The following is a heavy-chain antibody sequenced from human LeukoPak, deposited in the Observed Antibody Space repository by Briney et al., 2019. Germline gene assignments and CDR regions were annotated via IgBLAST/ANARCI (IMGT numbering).Heavy chain of an antibody. Sequence: ASVKVSCKASGYTFTSYGISWVRQAPGQGLEWMGWISAYNGNTNSAQKLQGRVTMTTDTSTSTAYMELRSLRSDDTAVYYCARAGAAWYSRWGFDPWGQGTLVTVSS. CDR2: ISAYNGNT. V-gene: IGHV1-18*01. J-gene: IGHJ5*02. CDR1: GYTFTSYG. D-gene: IGHD6-6*01. CDR3: ARAGAAWYSRWGFDP.